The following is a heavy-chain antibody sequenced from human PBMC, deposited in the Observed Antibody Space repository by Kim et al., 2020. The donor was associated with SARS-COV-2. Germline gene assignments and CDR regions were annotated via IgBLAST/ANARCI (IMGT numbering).Heavy chain of an antibody. V-gene: IGHV4-4*07. CDR2: IYSTGSA. D-gene: IGHD2-15*01. CDR3: ARRGYCHANSCHSGGWFDP. Sequence: SETLSLTCTVSGDSIDNFYWSWIRQPAGKGLEWIGRIYSTGSADYNPSLKSRVTMSVDTSKNQFSLKMISVTAAGTAVYYCARRGYCHANSCHSGGWFDPWGQGPLVTVSS. CDR1: GDSIDNFY. J-gene: IGHJ5*02.